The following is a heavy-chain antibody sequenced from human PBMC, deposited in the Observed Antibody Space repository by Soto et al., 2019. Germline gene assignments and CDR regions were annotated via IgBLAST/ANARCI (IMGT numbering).Heavy chain of an antibody. J-gene: IGHJ4*02. V-gene: IGHV1-58*02. CDR1: GGTFSSYA. Sequence: QLVQSGAEVKKPGSSVKVSCKASGGTFSSYAISWVRQAPGQGLEWMGGIVVGSGNTNYAQKFQERVTITRDMSTSTAYMELSSLRSEDTAVYYCAAGFRSYYYFDYWGQGTLVTVSS. D-gene: IGHD1-26*01. CDR3: AAGFRSYYYFDY. CDR2: IVVGSGNT.